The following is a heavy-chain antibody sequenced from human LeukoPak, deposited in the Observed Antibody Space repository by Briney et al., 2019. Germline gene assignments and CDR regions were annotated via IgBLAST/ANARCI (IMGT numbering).Heavy chain of an antibody. CDR1: GFTFSSYA. J-gene: IGHJ4*02. CDR3: LQGFGEYY. V-gene: IGHV3-30-3*01. D-gene: IGHD3-10*01. CDR2: ISYDGSNK. Sequence: GRSLRLSCAASGFTFSSYAMHWVRQAPGKGLEWVAVISYDGSNKYYADSVKGRFTISRDNSKNTLYLQMNSLRAEDTAVYYCLQGFGEYYWGQGTLVTVSS.